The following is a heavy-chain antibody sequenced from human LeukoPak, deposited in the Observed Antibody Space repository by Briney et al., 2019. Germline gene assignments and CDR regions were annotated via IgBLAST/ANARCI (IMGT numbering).Heavy chain of an antibody. CDR1: GFTFSNAW. D-gene: IGHD6-19*01. V-gene: IGHV3-15*01. Sequence: GGSLRLSCAASGFTFSNAWMSWVRQAPGKGLEWVGRIKSKTDGGTTDYAAPVKGRFTISRDDSKNTLYLQMNSLKTEDTAVYYCTTVMSSGWTYYFDYWGQGTLVTVSS. CDR3: TTVMSSGWTYYFDY. J-gene: IGHJ4*02. CDR2: IKSKTDGGTT.